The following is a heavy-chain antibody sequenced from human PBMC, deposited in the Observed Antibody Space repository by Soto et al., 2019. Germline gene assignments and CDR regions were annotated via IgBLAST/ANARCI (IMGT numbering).Heavy chain of an antibody. CDR3: ARPSGGGYYYYMDV. D-gene: IGHD3-10*01. V-gene: IGHV1-18*01. CDR1: GYTFTSYG. J-gene: IGHJ6*03. CDR2: ISAYNGNT. Sequence: ASVKVSCKASGYTFTSYGISWVRQAPGQGLEWMGWISAYNGNTNYAQKLQGRVTMTTDTSTNTAYMELRSLRSDDTAVYYCARPSGGGYYYYMDVWGKGTTVTVSS.